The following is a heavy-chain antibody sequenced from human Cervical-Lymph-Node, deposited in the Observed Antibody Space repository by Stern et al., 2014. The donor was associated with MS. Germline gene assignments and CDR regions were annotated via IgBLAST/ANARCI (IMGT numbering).Heavy chain of an antibody. Sequence: QVQLMQSGAEVKKPGSSVKVSCKASGGTFSSYAISWVRQAPGQGLEWMGGIIPIFGTANYAQKFQGRVTITADESTSTAYMELSSLRSEDTAVYYCARVRGDSSGWLYYYYGMDVWGQGTTVTVSS. CDR2: IIPIFGTA. V-gene: IGHV1-69*01. J-gene: IGHJ6*02. CDR3: ARVRGDSSGWLYYYYGMDV. D-gene: IGHD6-19*01. CDR1: GGTFSSYA.